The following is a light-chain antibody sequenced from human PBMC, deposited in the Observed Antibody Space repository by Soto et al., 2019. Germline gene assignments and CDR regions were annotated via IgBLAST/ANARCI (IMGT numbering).Light chain of an antibody. CDR2: SNN. J-gene: IGLJ2*01. Sequence: QSVLPQPPSASGTPGQRVTISCSGSSSNIGSNTVNWYQQLPGTAHKLLIYSNNQRPSGVPDRFSGSKSGTSASLAISGLQSEDEDDYYCAAWDDSLNGVVFGGGTKVTVL. V-gene: IGLV1-44*01. CDR3: AAWDDSLNGVV. CDR1: SSNIGSNT.